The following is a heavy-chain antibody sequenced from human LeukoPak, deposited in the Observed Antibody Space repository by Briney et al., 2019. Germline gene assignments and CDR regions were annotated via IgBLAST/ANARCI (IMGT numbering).Heavy chain of an antibody. V-gene: IGHV3-30*03. D-gene: IGHD5-18*01. CDR3: ADLGYSD. Sequence: GGSLRLSCAASGFTFSSYGMHWVRQAPGKGLEWVAIISYDGSDKYYADSVKGRFTISRDSSKNTLYLQMNSLRLEDTAMYYCADLGYSDWGQGTLVTVSS. CDR2: ISYDGSDK. CDR1: GFTFSSYG. J-gene: IGHJ4*02.